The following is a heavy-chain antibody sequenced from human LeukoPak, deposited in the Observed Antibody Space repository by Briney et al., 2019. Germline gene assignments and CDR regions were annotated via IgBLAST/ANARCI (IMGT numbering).Heavy chain of an antibody. CDR2: IYYSGST. J-gene: IGHJ4*02. CDR1: GGSISSYY. CDR3: ARVLAGGFDH. D-gene: IGHD2-15*01. Sequence: SETLSLTCTVSGGSISSYYWSWIRQPPGKGLEWIGYIYYSGSTNYNPSLKSRVSISVDTSKNQFSLKLSSVTAADTAVYYYARVLAGGFDHWGQGALVTVSS. V-gene: IGHV4-59*01.